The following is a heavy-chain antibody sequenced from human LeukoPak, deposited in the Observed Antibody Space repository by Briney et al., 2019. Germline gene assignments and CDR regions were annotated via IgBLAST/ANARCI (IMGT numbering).Heavy chain of an antibody. V-gene: IGHV4-61*02. CDR2: IYTSGST. D-gene: IGHD3-10*01. J-gene: IGHJ4*02. CDR3: ARETPYGSGSYPFDY. Sequence: SETLSLTCTVSGGSISSGSYYWSWIRQPAVQGLEWIGRIYTSGSTNYNPSLKSRVTISVDTSKKQFSLKLSSVTAADTAVYYCARETPYGSGSYPFDYWGQGILVTVSS. CDR1: GGSISSGSYY.